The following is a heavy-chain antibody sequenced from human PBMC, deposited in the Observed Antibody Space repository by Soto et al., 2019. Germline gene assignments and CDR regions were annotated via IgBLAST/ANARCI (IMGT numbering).Heavy chain of an antibody. J-gene: IGHJ4*02. D-gene: IGHD5-12*01. V-gene: IGHV3-30*18. CDR2: ISYDGSNK. CDR1: GFTFSSFG. Sequence: GGSLRLSCAASGFTFSSFGMHWVRQAPGKGLEWVAVISYDGSNKYYADSVKGRFTISRDNSKNTLYLQMNSLRGEDTAVYYCAKDRVKIGYVFDYWGQGTLVTVSS. CDR3: AKDRVKIGYVFDY.